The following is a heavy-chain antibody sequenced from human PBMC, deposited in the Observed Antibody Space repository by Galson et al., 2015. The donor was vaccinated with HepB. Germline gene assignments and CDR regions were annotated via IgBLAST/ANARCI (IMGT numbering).Heavy chain of an antibody. CDR2: INTNTGNP. J-gene: IGHJ3*02. V-gene: IGHV7-4-1*02. Sequence: SVKVSCKASGYTFTSYAMNWVRQAPGQGLEWMGWINTNTGNPTYAQGFTGRFVFSLDTSVSTAYLQISSLKAEDTAVYYCARDRYCSSTSCPDAFDIWGQGTMVTVSS. CDR1: GYTFTSYA. D-gene: IGHD2-2*01. CDR3: ARDRYCSSTSCPDAFDI.